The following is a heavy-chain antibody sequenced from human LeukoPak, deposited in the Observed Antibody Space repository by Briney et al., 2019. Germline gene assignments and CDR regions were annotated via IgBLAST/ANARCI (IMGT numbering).Heavy chain of an antibody. D-gene: IGHD5-12*01. CDR3: ARDYDDGVFAY. CDR1: GFTFSSYE. V-gene: IGHV3-48*03. J-gene: IGHJ4*02. Sequence: GGSLRLSCAASGFTFSSYEMNWVRQAPGKGLEWVSYISSSGSTIYYADSVKGRFTISRDNAKNSLYLQMNSLRAEDTAVYYCARDYDDGVFAYWGQGTLVTVSS. CDR2: ISSSGSTI.